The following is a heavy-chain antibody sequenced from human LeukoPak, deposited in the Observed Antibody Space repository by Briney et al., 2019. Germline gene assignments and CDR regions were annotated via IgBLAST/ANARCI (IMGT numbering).Heavy chain of an antibody. Sequence: ASVKVSCKASGYTFTGYYVHWVRQAPGQGLEWMGMINPSGGSTTYAQKFQGRVTMTRDTSTSTVYMELNSLRSEDTAVYYCARDAGATAGNEYFQYWGQGTLVTVSS. V-gene: IGHV1-46*01. CDR3: ARDAGATAGNEYFQY. D-gene: IGHD1-26*01. CDR2: INPSGGST. J-gene: IGHJ1*01. CDR1: GYTFTGYY.